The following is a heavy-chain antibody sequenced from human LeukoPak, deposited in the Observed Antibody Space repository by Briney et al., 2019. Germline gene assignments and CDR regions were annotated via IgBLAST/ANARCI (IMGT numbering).Heavy chain of an antibody. D-gene: IGHD6-13*01. V-gene: IGHV4-39*07. CDR1: GGSISSSSYY. CDR2: IYYSGST. J-gene: IGHJ4*02. CDR3: ARDRAIAAAAHFDY. Sequence: SETLSLTCTVSGGSISSSSYYWGWIRQPPGKGLEWIGSIYYSGSTYYNPSLKSRVTISVDTSKNQFSLKLSSVTAADTAVYYCARDRAIAAAAHFDYWGQGALVTVSS.